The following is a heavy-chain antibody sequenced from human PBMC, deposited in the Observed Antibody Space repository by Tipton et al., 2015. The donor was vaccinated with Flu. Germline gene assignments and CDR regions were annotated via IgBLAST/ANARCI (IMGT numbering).Heavy chain of an antibody. V-gene: IGHV4-34*01. D-gene: IGHD3-10*01. Sequence: TLSLTCAVYGGSFSGYYWSWIRQPPGKGLEWIGEINHSGSTNYNPSLKGRVTISVDTSKNQFSLKLSSVTAADTAVYYCARTQYGSVSFAYYYYMDVWGKGTTVTVSS. CDR1: GGSFSGYY. CDR2: INHSGST. J-gene: IGHJ6*03. CDR3: ARTQYGSVSFAYYYYMDV.